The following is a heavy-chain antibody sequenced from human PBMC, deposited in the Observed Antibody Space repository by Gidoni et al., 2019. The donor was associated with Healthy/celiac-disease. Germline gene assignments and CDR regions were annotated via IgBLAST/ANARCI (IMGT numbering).Heavy chain of an antibody. CDR2: ISVSGGST. V-gene: IGHV3-23*01. J-gene: IGHJ2*01. CDR3: AKDLGLDWYFDL. Sequence: EVQLLESGGGWLQPGGSLSLSCAASGFTFSRYAMGWVRQAPGKGLEWVSAISVSGGSTYYADSVQGRFTISRDNSKNTLYLQMSSLRAEDTAVYYCAKDLGLDWYFDLWGRGTLVTVSS. CDR1: GFTFSRYA. D-gene: IGHD7-27*01.